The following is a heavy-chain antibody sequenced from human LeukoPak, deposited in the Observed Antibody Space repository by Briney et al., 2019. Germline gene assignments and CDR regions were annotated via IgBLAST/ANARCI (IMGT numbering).Heavy chain of an antibody. V-gene: IGHV3-23*01. Sequence: SGGSLRLSCAASGFTFSSYAMSWVRQAPGKGLEWVSAISGSGGSTYYADSVKGRFTISRDNSKNTLYLQMNSLRAEDTAVYYCAKDVLLWLGELSYWGQGTLVTVSS. D-gene: IGHD3-10*01. CDR1: GFTFSSYA. CDR3: AKDVLLWLGELSY. J-gene: IGHJ4*02. CDR2: ISGSGGST.